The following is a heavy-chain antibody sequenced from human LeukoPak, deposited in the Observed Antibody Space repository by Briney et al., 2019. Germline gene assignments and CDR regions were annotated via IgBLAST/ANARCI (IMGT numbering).Heavy chain of an antibody. CDR2: INHSGST. V-gene: IGHV4-34*01. J-gene: IGHJ4*02. CDR3: ARDLYSSSGDY. CDR1: GGSISSYY. D-gene: IGHD6-6*01. Sequence: SETLSLTCTVSGGSISSYYWSWIRQPPGKGLEWIGEINHSGSTNYNPSLKSRVTISVDTSKNQFSLKLSSVTAADTAVYYCARDLYSSSGDYWGQGTLVTVSS.